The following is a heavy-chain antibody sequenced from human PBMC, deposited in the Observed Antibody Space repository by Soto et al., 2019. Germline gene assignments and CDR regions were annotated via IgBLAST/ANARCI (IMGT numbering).Heavy chain of an antibody. CDR2: ISGSGSPT. CDR1: GFTFSSYA. J-gene: IGHJ6*02. Sequence: EVQLLESGGGLGQPGGSLRLSCAASGFTFSSYAMTWVRQAPGRGLEWVSAISGSGSPTYYADSVKGRFTISRDNSKNTLYLQMNSLRADDTAVYDCARDMSGGTYSYYYGMDVWGQGTTVTVSS. V-gene: IGHV3-23*01. CDR3: ARDMSGGTYSYYYGMDV. D-gene: IGHD1-26*01.